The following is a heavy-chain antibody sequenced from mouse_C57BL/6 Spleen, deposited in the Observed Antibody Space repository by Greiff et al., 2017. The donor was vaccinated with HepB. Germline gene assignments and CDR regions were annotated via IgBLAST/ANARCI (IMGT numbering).Heavy chain of an antibody. J-gene: IGHJ2*01. D-gene: IGHD2-3*01. CDR1: GYTFTSYW. CDR2: IDPSDSYT. Sequence: VQLQQSGAELVMPGASVKLSCKASGYTFTSYWMHWVKQRPGQGLEWIGEIDPSDSYTNYNQKFKGKSTLTVDKSSSTAYMQLSSLTSEDSAVYYCARWDGYFDYWGQGTTLTVSS. CDR3: ARWDGYFDY. V-gene: IGHV1-69*01.